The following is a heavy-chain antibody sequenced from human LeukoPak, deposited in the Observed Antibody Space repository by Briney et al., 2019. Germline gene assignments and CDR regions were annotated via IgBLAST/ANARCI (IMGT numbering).Heavy chain of an antibody. CDR3: ARDRRSGMDV. V-gene: IGHV4-39*07. D-gene: IGHD3-16*01. CDR1: GGSISSSSYY. J-gene: IGHJ6*02. CDR2: IYYSGST. Sequence: SETLSLTCTVSGGSISSSSYYWGWIRQPPGKGLEWIGSIYYSGSTYYNPSLKSRVTISVDTSKNQFSLKLSSVTAADTAVYYCARDRRSGMDVWGQGTTVTVSS.